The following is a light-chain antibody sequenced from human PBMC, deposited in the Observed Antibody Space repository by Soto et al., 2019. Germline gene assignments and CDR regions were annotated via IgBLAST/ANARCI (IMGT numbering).Light chain of an antibody. CDR3: QQYQSSPATFT. Sequence: EIVLTQSPGTLSLSPGERATLSCRASQSVISSYSAWYQQKHGQAPRLLIYGASNRATGIPDRFSGSGSGTDFNLTIIRLEPEDFAVYYCQQYQSSPATFTFGQGTKLEI. V-gene: IGKV3-20*01. CDR2: GAS. CDR1: QSVISSY. J-gene: IGKJ2*01.